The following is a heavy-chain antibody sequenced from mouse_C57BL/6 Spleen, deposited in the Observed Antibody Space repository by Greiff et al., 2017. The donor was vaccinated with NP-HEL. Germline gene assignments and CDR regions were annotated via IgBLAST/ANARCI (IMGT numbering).Heavy chain of an antibody. V-gene: IGHV3-6*01. D-gene: IGHD1-1*01. CDR1: GYSITSGYY. Sequence: EVKLQESGPGLVKPSQSLSLTCSVTGYSITSGYYWNWIRQFPGNKLEWMGYISYDGSNNYNPSLKNRISITRDTSKNQFFLKLNSVTTEDTATYYCARDDDYGSSLFAYWGQGTLVTVSA. CDR3: ARDDDYGSSLFAY. CDR2: ISYDGSN. J-gene: IGHJ3*01.